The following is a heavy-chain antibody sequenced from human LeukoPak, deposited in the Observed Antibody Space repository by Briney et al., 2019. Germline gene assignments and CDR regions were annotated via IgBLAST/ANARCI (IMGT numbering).Heavy chain of an antibody. CDR1: GGSLSSSSYY. J-gene: IGHJ6*03. D-gene: IGHD6-6*01. CDR2: IYVSGRT. CDR3: ARGADSSSFYYYYYMDV. V-gene: IGHV4-39*07. Sequence: SETLSLTCTVSGGSLSSSSYYSGWIRHPPGNWLEWIGCIYVSGRTYYNPSLKSRVTISVDTSKDQSSLKLSSVTAADTAVYYCARGADSSSFYYYYYMDVWGKGTTVTVSS.